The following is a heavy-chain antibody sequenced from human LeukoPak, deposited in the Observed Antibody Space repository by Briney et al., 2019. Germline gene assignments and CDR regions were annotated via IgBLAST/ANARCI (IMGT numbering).Heavy chain of an antibody. V-gene: IGHV3-30-3*01. Sequence: GGSLRLSCAASGFTFSSYAMHWVRQAPGKGLEWVAVISYDGSNKYYADSVKGRFTISRDNSKNTLYLQMNSLRAEDTAVYYCARATLFPASSSGWYQEAFDIWGQGTMVTVSS. CDR1: GFTFSSYA. D-gene: IGHD6-19*01. J-gene: IGHJ3*02. CDR2: ISYDGSNK. CDR3: ARATLFPASSSGWYQEAFDI.